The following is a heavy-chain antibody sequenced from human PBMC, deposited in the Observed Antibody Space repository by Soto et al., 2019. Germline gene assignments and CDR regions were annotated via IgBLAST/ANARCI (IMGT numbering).Heavy chain of an antibody. Sequence: PSETLSLTCTVSGGSISSSSYYWGWIRQPPGKGLEWIGSIYYSGGTYYNPSLKSRVTISVDTSKNQFSLKLSSVTAADTAVYYCARGGLGDILTGYSFSWFDPWGQGTLVTVSS. J-gene: IGHJ5*02. CDR3: ARGGLGDILTGYSFSWFDP. V-gene: IGHV4-39*01. D-gene: IGHD3-9*01. CDR2: IYYSGGT. CDR1: GGSISSSSYY.